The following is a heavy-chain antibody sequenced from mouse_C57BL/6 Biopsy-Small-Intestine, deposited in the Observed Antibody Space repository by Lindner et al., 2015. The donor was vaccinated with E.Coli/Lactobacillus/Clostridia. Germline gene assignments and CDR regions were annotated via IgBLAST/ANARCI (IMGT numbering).Heavy chain of an antibody. CDR2: IYPNNGNT. J-gene: IGHJ2*01. CDR1: GYTFTDYN. CDR3: TGFWLDY. D-gene: IGHD2-2*01. V-gene: IGHV1-34*02. Sequence: VQLQESGPELVKPGASVKISCKTSGYTFTDYNIDWVKQSHGKSLEWIGYIYPNNGNTGYNQKFKNRATLTVDKSSSTAYMELHSLTSEDSAVYYCTGFWLDYWGQGTTLTVSS.